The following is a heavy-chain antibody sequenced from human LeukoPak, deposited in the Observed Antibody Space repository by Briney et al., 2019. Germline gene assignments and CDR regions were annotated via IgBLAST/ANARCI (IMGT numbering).Heavy chain of an antibody. V-gene: IGHV4-34*01. J-gene: IGHJ6*03. CDR1: GGSFSGYY. D-gene: IGHD1/OR15-1a*01. Sequence: SETLSLTCAVYGGSFSGYYWSWIRQPPGKGLESTGNIDHRGSTKSNPSLKSRVTISLDTSKNQFSLKLSSVTAADTAVYYCARVNSGTVPITDYHYYYMDVWGRGTTVTVSS. CDR2: IDHRGST. CDR3: ARVNSGTVPITDYHYYYMDV.